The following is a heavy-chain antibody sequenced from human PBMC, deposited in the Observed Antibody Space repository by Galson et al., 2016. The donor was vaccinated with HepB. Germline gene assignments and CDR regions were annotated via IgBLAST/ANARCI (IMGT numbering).Heavy chain of an antibody. CDR3: ARDEPPSTGGALDV. J-gene: IGHJ3*01. CDR2: IYPDDST. CDR1: GLTLNTKY. V-gene: IGHV3-53*01. Sequence: SLRLSCAASGLTLNTKYMTWVRQAPGKGLEWVSVIYPDDSTYYADSVRGRFTISRDSSKNTLYLQTNSLRAEDTAVYYCARDEPPSTGGALDVWGQGTMVTVSS. D-gene: IGHD1-14*01.